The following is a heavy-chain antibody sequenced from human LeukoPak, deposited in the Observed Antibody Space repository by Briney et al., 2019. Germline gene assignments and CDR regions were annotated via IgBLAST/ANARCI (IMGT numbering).Heavy chain of an antibody. J-gene: IGHJ5*02. CDR2: INPNSGGT. Sequence: GASVEVSCKASGYTFIGYYMHWVRQAPGQGLEWMGWINPNSGGTNYAQKFQGRVTMTRDTSISTAYMELSSLRSDDTAVYYCARDIRGDCSSTSCPNWFDPWGQGTLVTVSS. D-gene: IGHD2-2*01. V-gene: IGHV1-2*02. CDR1: GYTFIGYY. CDR3: ARDIRGDCSSTSCPNWFDP.